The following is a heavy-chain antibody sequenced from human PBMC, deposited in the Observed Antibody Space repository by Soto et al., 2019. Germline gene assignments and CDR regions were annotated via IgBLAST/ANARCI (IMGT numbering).Heavy chain of an antibody. V-gene: IGHV3-23*01. CDR3: AKQSLVSITLPDLYYFDY. J-gene: IGHJ4*02. CDR1: GFTFGNYA. D-gene: IGHD2-8*02. Sequence: EVQLLESGGGLVQPGGSLRLSCAASGFTFGNYAFSWVRQAPGKGLEWVSVISGGGDATYYPDSVKGRFTTSRDDSKNTVYLQMNSLIAEDTAVYYCAKQSLVSITLPDLYYFDYWGQGTLVTVSS. CDR2: ISGGGDAT.